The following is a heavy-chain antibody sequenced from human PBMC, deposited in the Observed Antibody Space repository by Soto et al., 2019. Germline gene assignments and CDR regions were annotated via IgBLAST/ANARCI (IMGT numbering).Heavy chain of an antibody. V-gene: IGHV3-74*01. D-gene: IGHD6-19*01. CDR3: ARGPTGWYGYDY. J-gene: IGHJ4*02. CDR1: GFTFSSSW. Sequence: EVQLVESGGGLVQPGGSLRLSCAASGFTFSSSWMHWVRQAPGKGLVWVSRITSDGSRTNYADSVKGRFPISRDNAKNTLYLQMNSLRAEDTALYYCARGPTGWYGYDYWGQGTLVTVSS. CDR2: ITSDGSRT.